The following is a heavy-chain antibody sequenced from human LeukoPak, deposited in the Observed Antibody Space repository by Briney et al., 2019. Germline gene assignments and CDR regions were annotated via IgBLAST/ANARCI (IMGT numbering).Heavy chain of an antibody. J-gene: IGHJ4*02. CDR2: IYYSGST. V-gene: IGHV4-59*01. D-gene: IGHD6-19*01. CDR3: ARGQWLVSFDY. CDR1: GGSISSYY. Sequence: PSETLSLTCTVSGGSISSYYWSWIRQPPGKGLEWIGYIYYSGSTNYNPSLKSRVTISVDTSKNQFSLKLSSATAADTAVYYCARGQWLVSFDYWGQGTLVTVSS.